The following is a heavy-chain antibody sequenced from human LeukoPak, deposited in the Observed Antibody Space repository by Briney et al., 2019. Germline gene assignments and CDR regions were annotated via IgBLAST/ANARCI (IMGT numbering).Heavy chain of an antibody. J-gene: IGHJ3*02. CDR2: IIPIFGTA. D-gene: IGHD3-16*01. CDR1: GGTFSSYV. V-gene: IGHV1-69*05. Sequence: SVKVSCKASGGTFSSYVISWVRQAPGQGLEWMGGIIPIFGTANYAQKFQGRVTITTDESTSTAYMELSSLRSEDTAVYYCAREGRSYDYVWGSHDPKRGAFDIWGQGTMVTVSS. CDR3: AREGRSYDYVWGSHDPKRGAFDI.